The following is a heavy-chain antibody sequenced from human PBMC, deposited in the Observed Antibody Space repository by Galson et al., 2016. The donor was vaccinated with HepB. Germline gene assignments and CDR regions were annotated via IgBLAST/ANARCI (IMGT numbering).Heavy chain of an antibody. D-gene: IGHD3-22*01. CDR2: INHSGII. J-gene: IGHJ5*02. CDR1: GGSFSDNS. V-gene: IGHV4-34*01. Sequence: ETLSLTCAVYGGSFSDNSWSWIRQSPGKGLEWIAEINHSGIINYNPSRESRVTISLDTSKNQFSLKVRSVTAADTAVYYCARGPTDTSGYFVPWGQGSLVTVSS. CDR3: ARGPTDTSGYFVP.